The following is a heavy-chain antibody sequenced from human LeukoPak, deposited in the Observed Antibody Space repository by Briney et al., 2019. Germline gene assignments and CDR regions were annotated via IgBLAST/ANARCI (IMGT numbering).Heavy chain of an antibody. CDR1: GYSISSGYS. D-gene: IGHD1-1*01. CDR3: ARGPGIYYYYYYMDV. J-gene: IGHJ6*03. Sequence: PSETLSLTCTVSGYSISSGYSWGWIRQPPGKGLEWIGRFYHSGNTYYNPSLKSRLSISVDTSKNQLSLKLSSVTAADTALYYCARGPGIYYYYYYMDVWGKGTTVTISS. CDR2: FYHSGNT. V-gene: IGHV4-38-2*02.